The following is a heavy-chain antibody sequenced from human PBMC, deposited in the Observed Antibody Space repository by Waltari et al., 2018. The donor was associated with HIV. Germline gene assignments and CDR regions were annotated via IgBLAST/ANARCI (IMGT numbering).Heavy chain of an antibody. V-gene: IGHV3-74*01. CDR3: VKDMFGEYDY. Sequence: EVQLVQSGGGLVQPGGSRRLPGAAPGFSVSRYWMHWVRQIPGQGLVWVSRINPYGNTMNYADSVRGLFTISIDYAKNTLYLQMNSLRDEDTAMYYCVKDMFGEYDYWGQGTLVTVSS. CDR2: INPYGNTM. J-gene: IGHJ4*02. D-gene: IGHD3-10*02. CDR1: GFSVSRYW.